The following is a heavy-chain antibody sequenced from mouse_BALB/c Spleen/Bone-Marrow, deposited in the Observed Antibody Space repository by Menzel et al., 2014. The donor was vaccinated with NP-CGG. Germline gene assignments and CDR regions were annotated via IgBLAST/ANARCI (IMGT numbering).Heavy chain of an antibody. CDR2: IYPGSGST. J-gene: IGHJ4*01. V-gene: IGHV1-77*01. CDR3: TRRDRYDYYGVDY. D-gene: IGHD2-14*01. Sequence: SGPEPVKPGASVKMSCKASGYTFTDYVISWVKQRTGQGLEWIGEIYPGSGSTYYNEKFKGKATLTADKSSNTAYMQLSSPTSEDSAVYYCTRRDRYDYYGVDYWGQGTSVTVSS. CDR1: GYTFTDYV.